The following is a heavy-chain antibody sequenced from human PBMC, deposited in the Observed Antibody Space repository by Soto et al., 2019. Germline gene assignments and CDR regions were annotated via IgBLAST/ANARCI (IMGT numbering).Heavy chain of an antibody. CDR1: GFTFSSYA. CDR2: ISYDGSNK. D-gene: IGHD3-10*01. J-gene: IGHJ4*02. V-gene: IGHV3-30-3*01. CDR3: ARARGYRSGELH. Sequence: PGGSLRLSCAASGFTFSSYAMHWVRQAPGKGLEWVAVISYDGSNKYYADSVKGRFTISRDNSKNTLYLQMNSLRAEDTAVYYCARARGYRSGELHWGQGTLVTVSS.